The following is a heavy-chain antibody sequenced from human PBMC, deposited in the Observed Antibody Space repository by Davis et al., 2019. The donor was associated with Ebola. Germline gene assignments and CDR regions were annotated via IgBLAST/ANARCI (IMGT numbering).Heavy chain of an antibody. J-gene: IGHJ6*02. CDR1: GFTFSSYG. D-gene: IGHD2-2*02. V-gene: IGHV3-7*03. CDR2: IKQDGSEK. Sequence: GESLKISCAASGFTFSSYGMHWVRQAPGKGLEWVANIKQDGSEKYYVDSVKGRFTISRDNAKNSLYLQMNSLRAEDTAVYYCARDVVVPAAIRDYYYYYGMDVWGQGTTVTVSS. CDR3: ARDVVVPAAIRDYYYYYGMDV.